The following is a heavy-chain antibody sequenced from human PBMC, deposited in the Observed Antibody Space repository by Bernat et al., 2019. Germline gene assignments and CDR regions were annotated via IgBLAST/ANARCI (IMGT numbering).Heavy chain of an antibody. J-gene: IGHJ6*04. CDR3: AGAESLYGMDV. CDR2: INPNSGDT. V-gene: IGHV1-2*04. Sequence: QVQLVQSGAEVKKPGASVKVSCKASGYTFTGYYMHWARQAPGQGLEWMGWINPNSGDTNYAQKFQGWVTMTRDTSISTAYMELSRRRSDEADVYYCAGAESLYGMDVWGEGTTVSVSS. CDR1: GYTFTGYY.